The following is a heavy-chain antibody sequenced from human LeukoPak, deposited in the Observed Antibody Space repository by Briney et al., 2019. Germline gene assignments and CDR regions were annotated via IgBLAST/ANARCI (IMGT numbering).Heavy chain of an antibody. Sequence: GESLKISCKGSGYSFSSYWIGWVRQMPGKGLEWVGIIYPGDSDTRYSPSFQGQVTISADKSISTAYLQWSSLKASDTAMYYCARLKGYCSGGSCDAFDIWGQGTMVTVSS. J-gene: IGHJ3*02. V-gene: IGHV5-51*01. CDR2: IYPGDSDT. CDR1: GYSFSSYW. CDR3: ARLKGYCSGGSCDAFDI. D-gene: IGHD2-15*01.